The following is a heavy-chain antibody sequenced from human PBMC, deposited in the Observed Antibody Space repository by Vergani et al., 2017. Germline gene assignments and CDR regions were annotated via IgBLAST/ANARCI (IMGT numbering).Heavy chain of an antibody. CDR2: IRSDESRR. D-gene: IGHD3-16*01. Sequence: QVQLVESGGGVVQPGGSLRLSCAASGFTFNSYGMHWVRQAPGKGLEWVASIRSDESRRYYGDSMEGPFTISRDNSKNTLYLQMNSLRAEDTAVYYCAKDWLGGARGYFDYWGQGTLVTVSS. J-gene: IGHJ4*02. CDR3: AKDWLGGARGYFDY. CDR1: GFTFNSYG. V-gene: IGHV3-30*02.